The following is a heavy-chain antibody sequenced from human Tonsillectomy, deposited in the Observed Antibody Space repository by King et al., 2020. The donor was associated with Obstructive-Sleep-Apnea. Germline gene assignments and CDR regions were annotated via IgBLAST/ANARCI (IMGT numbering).Heavy chain of an antibody. J-gene: IGHJ4*02. CDR1: GFPFGDYA. CDR3: SRIGSGRSYAY. Sequence: VQLVESGGGLVQPGRSLRLSCAASGFPFGDYAMTWFRQAPGKGLEWVGSIRTKVYGGTTKYAASVAGRFTISRNESKNIVYLQMNSLKTEDTGLYYCSRIGSGRSYAYWGQGTLVTVSS. CDR2: IRTKVYGGTT. D-gene: IGHD6-19*01. V-gene: IGHV3-49*03.